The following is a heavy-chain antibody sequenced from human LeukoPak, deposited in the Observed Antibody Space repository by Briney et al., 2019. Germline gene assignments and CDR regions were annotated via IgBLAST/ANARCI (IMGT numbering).Heavy chain of an antibody. CDR2: IKQDGSEK. CDR1: GFTFSSYW. Sequence: PGGPLRLSCAASGFTFSSYWMSWVRQAPGKGLEWVANIKQDGSEKYYVDSVKGRFTISRDNAKNSLYLQMNSLRAEDAAVYYCAREKGVTTFDYWGQGTLVTVSS. D-gene: IGHD3-3*01. J-gene: IGHJ4*02. V-gene: IGHV3-7*01. CDR3: AREKGVTTFDY.